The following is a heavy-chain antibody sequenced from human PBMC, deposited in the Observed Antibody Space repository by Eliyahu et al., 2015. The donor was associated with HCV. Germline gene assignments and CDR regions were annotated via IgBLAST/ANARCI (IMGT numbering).Heavy chain of an antibody. CDR3: ARVSTELLLWNWWYYLDV. CDR2: IFANDAK. D-gene: IGHD3-10*01. V-gene: IGHV2-26*01. CDR1: GFSLNNRLG. Sequence: QVTLKESGPVLVKPTETLTLTCTVSGFSLNNRLGVSWIRQPPGKALEWLAHIFANDAKSYSTSLRSRLTISKDTSRSQVVLTMTNVDPVDTATYYCARVSTELLLWNWWYYLDVWGKGTTVTVPS. J-gene: IGHJ6*03.